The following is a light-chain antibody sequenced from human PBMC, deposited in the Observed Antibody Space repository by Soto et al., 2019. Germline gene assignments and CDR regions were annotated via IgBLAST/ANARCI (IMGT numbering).Light chain of an antibody. CDR2: DAS. J-gene: IGKJ4*01. Sequence: EIVLTQSPAALSLSPGERATLSCRASQSVSRYLAWYQQKPGQAPRLLIYDASNRATGIPARFSGSGSGTDFTLTISSLEPEDFAVYYCQQRSDWPCTFDGGTKVQIK. V-gene: IGKV3-11*01. CDR3: QQRSDWPCT. CDR1: QSVSRY.